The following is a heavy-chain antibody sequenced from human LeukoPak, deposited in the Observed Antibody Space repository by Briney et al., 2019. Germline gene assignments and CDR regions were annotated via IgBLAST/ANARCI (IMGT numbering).Heavy chain of an antibody. CDR1: GGSISSYY. D-gene: IGHD6-19*01. V-gene: IGHV4-4*07. CDR2: IYTSGST. Sequence: SETLSLTCTVSGGSISSYYWSWIRQPAGKGLEWIGRIYTSGSTNYNPSLKSRVTMSVDTSKNQFSLKLSSVAPADTAVYYCAREEWLVHFDFWGQGTLVTVSS. CDR3: AREEWLVHFDF. J-gene: IGHJ4*02.